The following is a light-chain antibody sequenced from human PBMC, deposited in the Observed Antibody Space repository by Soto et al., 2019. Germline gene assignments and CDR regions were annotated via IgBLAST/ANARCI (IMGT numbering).Light chain of an antibody. CDR3: ASYTGSSTYF. V-gene: IGLV2-14*03. CDR1: SGDVGFYDF. J-gene: IGLJ2*01. Sequence: QSALTQPASMSGSPGQSITISCTGTSGDVGFYDFVSWYQQHPGKVPRLIIYGVTKRPSGVSHRFSGSKSGNTASLTISGLQVEDEADYSYASYTGSSTYFFGGGTKLTVL. CDR2: GVT.